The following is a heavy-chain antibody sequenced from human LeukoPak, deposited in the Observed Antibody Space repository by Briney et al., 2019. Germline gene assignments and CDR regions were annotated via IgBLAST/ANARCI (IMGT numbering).Heavy chain of an antibody. Sequence: SETLSLTRAVYGGSFSGYYWSWIRQPPGKGLEWIGEINHSGSTNYNPSLKSRVTISVDTSKNQFSLKLSSVTAADTAVYYCASAWIAAAGSIDYWGQGTLVTVSS. D-gene: IGHD6-13*01. J-gene: IGHJ4*02. CDR1: GGSFSGYY. CDR3: ASAWIAAAGSIDY. CDR2: INHSGST. V-gene: IGHV4-34*01.